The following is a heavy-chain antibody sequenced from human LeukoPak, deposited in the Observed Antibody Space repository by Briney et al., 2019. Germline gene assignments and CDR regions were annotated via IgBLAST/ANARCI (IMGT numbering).Heavy chain of an antibody. Sequence: ASVKVSCKASGYTFTSYGISWVRQAPGQGLEWMGWINAYNGNTNYAQKLQGRVTMTTDTSTSTAYMELRSLRSDDTAVYYCARDKTYYYDSSGYYQDYWGQGTLVTVSS. D-gene: IGHD3-22*01. CDR1: GYTFTSYG. V-gene: IGHV1-18*01. J-gene: IGHJ4*02. CDR2: INAYNGNT. CDR3: ARDKTYYYDSSGYYQDY.